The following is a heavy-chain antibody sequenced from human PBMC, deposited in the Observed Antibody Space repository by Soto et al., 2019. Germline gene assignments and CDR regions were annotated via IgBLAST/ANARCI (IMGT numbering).Heavy chain of an antibody. CDR1: GGTFGSYA. V-gene: IGHV1-69*01. D-gene: IGHD2-2*01. J-gene: IGHJ6*02. CDR3: AREAPYCTSATCPKFYDMDV. CDR2: IIPILNSP. Sequence: QVQLMQSGAEVKKPGSAVKVSCKASGGTFGSYAITWVRRAPGQGLEWVGGIIPILNSPAYAQKFRARVVITADEITNTAYMELNSLRIDDTAVYYCAREAPYCTSATCPKFYDMDVWGQGTTVTVAS.